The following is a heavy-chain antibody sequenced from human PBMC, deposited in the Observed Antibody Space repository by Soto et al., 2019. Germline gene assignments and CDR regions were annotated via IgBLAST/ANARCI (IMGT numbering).Heavy chain of an antibody. CDR1: GGSFSGYY. Sequence: SETLSLTCAVYGGSFSGYYWSWIRQPPGKGLEWIGEINHSGSTNYNPSLKSRVTISVDTSKNQFSLKLSSVTAADTAVYYCARGISYYYDSSGPTTFDYWGQGTLVTV. CDR2: INHSGST. D-gene: IGHD3-22*01. CDR3: ARGISYYYDSSGPTTFDY. J-gene: IGHJ4*02. V-gene: IGHV4-34*01.